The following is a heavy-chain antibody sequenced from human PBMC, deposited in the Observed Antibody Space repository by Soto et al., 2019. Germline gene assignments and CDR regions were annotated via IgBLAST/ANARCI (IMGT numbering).Heavy chain of an antibody. CDR1: GFAFSSYR. CDR2: IDTSNII. V-gene: IGHV3-48*02. CDR3: ARERDYHYFEY. D-gene: IGHD3-10*01. Sequence: GGSLRLSCAASGFAFSSYRMNGVRQAPGKGLEWVSYIDTSNIIQYADSVKGRFTISRDNAKNSLYLQMNSLRDEDTAVYYCARERDYHYFEYWGLGTLVTVSS. J-gene: IGHJ4*02.